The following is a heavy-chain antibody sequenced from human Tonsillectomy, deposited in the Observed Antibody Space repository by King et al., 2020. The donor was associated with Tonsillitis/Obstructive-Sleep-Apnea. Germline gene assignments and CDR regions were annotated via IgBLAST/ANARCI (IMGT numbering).Heavy chain of an antibody. CDR3: STSWGDYIRDNYRLDYFDY. V-gene: IGHV3-15*01. D-gene: IGHD3-16*02. CDR2: IKRKTDGGTT. Sequence: DVQLVESGGGLVKPGGSLILSCAVSGFTFTNAWMSWVRQAPGKGLEWVGRIKRKTDGGTTDYAAPVIGRFTISRDDSKNTLFLQMNSLKTEDTAVYYCSTSWGDYIRDNYRLDYFDYWGQGTQVTVSS. CDR1: GFTFTNAW. J-gene: IGHJ4*02.